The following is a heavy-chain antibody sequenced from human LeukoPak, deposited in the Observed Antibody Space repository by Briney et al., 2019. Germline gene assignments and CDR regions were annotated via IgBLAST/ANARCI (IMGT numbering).Heavy chain of an antibody. V-gene: IGHV1-69*13. J-gene: IGHJ6*02. CDR3: ARASRSTSSAILINYYYYGMDV. CDR1: GGTFSSYA. Sequence: ASVKVSCKASGGTFSSYAISWARQAPGQGLEWMGGIIPIFGTANYAQKFQGRVTITADESTSTAYMELSSLRSEDTAVYYCARASRSTSSAILINYYYYGMDVWGQGTTVTVSS. CDR2: IIPIFGTA. D-gene: IGHD2-2*01.